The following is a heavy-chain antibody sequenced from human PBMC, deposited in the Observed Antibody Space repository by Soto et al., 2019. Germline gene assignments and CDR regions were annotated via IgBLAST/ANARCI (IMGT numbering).Heavy chain of an antibody. CDR1: GFTFNTYG. Sequence: PGESLKISCAASGFTFNTYGMHWVRQAPGKGLEWVAVISYDGSEKYYVDSVKGRFTISKDNSKNTLYLQMNSLRPEDTAVYYCAKSPNFYCSSPNCYKYYFDHWGQGTRVTSPQ. D-gene: IGHD2-2*02. J-gene: IGHJ4*02. CDR2: ISYDGSEK. CDR3: AKSPNFYCSSPNCYKYYFDH. V-gene: IGHV3-30*18.